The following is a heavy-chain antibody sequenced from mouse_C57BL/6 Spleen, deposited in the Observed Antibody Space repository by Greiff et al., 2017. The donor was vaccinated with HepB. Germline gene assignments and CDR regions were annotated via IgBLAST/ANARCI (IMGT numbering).Heavy chain of an antibody. V-gene: IGHV5-9-1*02. Sequence: DVMLVESGEGLVKPGGSLKLSCAASGFTFSSYAMSWVRQTPEKRLAWVAYISSGGDYIYYADTVKGRFTISRDNARNTLYLQMSSLKSEDTAMYYCTRAPGGYWYFDVWGTGTTVTVA. J-gene: IGHJ1*03. CDR1: GFTFSSYA. CDR3: TRAPGGYWYFDV. D-gene: IGHD1-1*02. CDR2: ISSGGDYI.